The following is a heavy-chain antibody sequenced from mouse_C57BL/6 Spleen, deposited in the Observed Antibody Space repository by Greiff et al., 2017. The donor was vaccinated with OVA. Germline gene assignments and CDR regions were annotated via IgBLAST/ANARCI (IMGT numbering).Heavy chain of an antibody. V-gene: IGHV5-4*01. Sequence: EVKVEESGGGLVKPGGSLKLSCAASGFTFSSYAMSWVRQTPEKRLEWVATISDGGSYTYYPDNVKGRFTISRDNAKNNLYLQMSHLKSEDTAMYYCAREGPTPYDFDVWGTGTTVTVSS. J-gene: IGHJ1*03. CDR2: ISDGGSYT. CDR3: AREGPTPYDFDV. CDR1: GFTFSSYA. D-gene: IGHD1-1*01.